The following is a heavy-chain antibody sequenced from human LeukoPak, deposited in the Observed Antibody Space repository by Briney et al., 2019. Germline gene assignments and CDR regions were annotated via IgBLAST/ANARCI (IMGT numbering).Heavy chain of an antibody. Sequence: ASVNVSCKASGYTFTSYAMHWVRQAPGQRLEWMGWINAGNGNTKYSQKFQGRVTITRDTSASTAYMELSSLRSEDTAVYYCARNLWFGDLRAINFDYWGQGTLVTVSS. D-gene: IGHD3-10*01. CDR1: GYTFTSYA. CDR3: ARNLWFGDLRAINFDY. CDR2: INAGNGNT. V-gene: IGHV1-3*01. J-gene: IGHJ4*02.